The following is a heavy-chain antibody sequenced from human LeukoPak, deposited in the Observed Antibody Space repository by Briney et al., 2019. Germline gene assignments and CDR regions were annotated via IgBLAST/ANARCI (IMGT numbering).Heavy chain of an antibody. D-gene: IGHD1-14*01. CDR1: GFTFSNAW. Sequence: GGSLRLSCAASGFTFSNAWMSWVRQAPGKGLEWVSAISGSGGSTYYADSVKGRFTISRDNSKNTLYLQMNSLRAEDTAVYYCAKVPGSSPPPNWFDPWGQGTLVTVSS. V-gene: IGHV3-23*01. CDR3: AKVPGSSPPPNWFDP. CDR2: ISGSGGST. J-gene: IGHJ5*02.